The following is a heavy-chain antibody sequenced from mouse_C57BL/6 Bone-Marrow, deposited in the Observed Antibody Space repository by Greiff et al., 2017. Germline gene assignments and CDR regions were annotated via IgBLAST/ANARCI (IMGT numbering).Heavy chain of an antibody. D-gene: IGHD1-1*01. J-gene: IGHJ2*01. CDR1: GYTFTSYW. CDR3: ARSGGSRLYFDY. CDR2: IYPGSGST. Sequence: QVQLQQPGAELVKPGASVKMSCKASGYTFTSYWITWVKQRPGQGLEWIGDIYPGSGSTNYNEKFKSKATLTVDTSSSTAYMQLSSLTSEESAVYYCARSGGSRLYFDYWGQGTTLTVSS. V-gene: IGHV1-55*01.